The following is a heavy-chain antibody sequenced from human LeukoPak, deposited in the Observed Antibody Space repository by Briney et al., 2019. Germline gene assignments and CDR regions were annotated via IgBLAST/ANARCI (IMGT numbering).Heavy chain of an antibody. D-gene: IGHD4-17*01. CDR3: ARATVTTGRRYFDL. CDR2: INHSGST. V-gene: IGHV4-34*01. Sequence: SETLSLTCAVYGGSFSGYYWSWIRQPPGKGLEWIVEINHSGSTNYNPSLKSRVTISVDTSKNQFSLKLSSVTAADTAVYYCARATVTTGRRYFDLWGRGTLVTVSS. J-gene: IGHJ2*01. CDR1: GGSFSGYY.